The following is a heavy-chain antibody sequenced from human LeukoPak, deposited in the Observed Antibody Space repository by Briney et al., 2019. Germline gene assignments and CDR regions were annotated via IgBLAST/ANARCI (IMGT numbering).Heavy chain of an antibody. CDR2: IYTSGST. CDR1: GGSISSYY. CDR3: ARASHDYVWGSYPNDAFDI. D-gene: IGHD3-16*02. Sequence: SETLSLTCILSGGSISSYYWSWIRQPAGKGLEWIGRIYTSGSTNYNPSLKSRVTMSVDTSKNQFSLKLSSVTAADTAVYYCARASHDYVWGSYPNDAFDIWGQGTMVTVSS. J-gene: IGHJ3*02. V-gene: IGHV4-4*07.